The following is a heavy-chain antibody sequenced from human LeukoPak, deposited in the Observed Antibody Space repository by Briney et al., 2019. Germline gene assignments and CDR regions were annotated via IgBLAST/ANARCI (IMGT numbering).Heavy chain of an antibody. CDR2: IYYSGSA. CDR3: ASLWGYYYDSSGYYYDAFDI. J-gene: IGHJ3*02. D-gene: IGHD3-22*01. CDR1: GGSISSYY. Sequence: SETLSLTCTVSGGSISSYYWSWIRQPPGKGLEWIGYIYYSGSATYNPSLKTRVTISVDTSKNQFSLKLSSVTAADTAVYYCASLWGYYYDSSGYYYDAFDIWGQGTMVTVSS. V-gene: IGHV4-59*08.